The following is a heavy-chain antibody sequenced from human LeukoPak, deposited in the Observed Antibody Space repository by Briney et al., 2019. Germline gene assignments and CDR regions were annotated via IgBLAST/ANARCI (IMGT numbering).Heavy chain of an antibody. V-gene: IGHV4-4*07. D-gene: IGHD3-3*01. CDR3: ARGSPPDGETSDY. J-gene: IGHJ4*02. CDR2: IYSSGNT. Sequence: SETLSLTCTVSGGSINSYYWSWIRQPAGKGLEWIGRIYSSGNTNYNPSLKSRVTMSVDTSSNQFSLTLSSVTAADTAVYYCARGSPPDGETSDYWGQGTLVTVSS. CDR1: GGSINSYY.